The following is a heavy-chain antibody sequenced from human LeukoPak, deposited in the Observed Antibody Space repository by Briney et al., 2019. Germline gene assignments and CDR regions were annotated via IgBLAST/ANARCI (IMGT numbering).Heavy chain of an antibody. D-gene: IGHD3-22*01. J-gene: IGHJ1*01. V-gene: IGHV3-48*03. Sequence: GGSLRLSCAASGFTFRNYEMNWVRQAPGKGLEWVSYISSSGTTIYYADSVKGRFTISRDNAKNSLYLHINSLRAEDTAAYYCARGGDTMIVEIQYFQHWGQGTLVTVSS. CDR3: ARGGDTMIVEIQYFQH. CDR2: ISSSGTTI. CDR1: GFTFRNYE.